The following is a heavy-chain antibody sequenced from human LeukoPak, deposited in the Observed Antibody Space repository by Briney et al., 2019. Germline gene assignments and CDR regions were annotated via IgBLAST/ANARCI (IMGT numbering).Heavy chain of an antibody. D-gene: IGHD6-19*01. CDR2: IWYDGSNK. CDR1: GFTFSSYG. CDR3: ARASAVGYFDY. Sequence: GGSLRLSCAASGFTFSSYGMHWVRQAPGKGLEWVAVIWYDGSNKYYADSVKGRFTISRDNSKNTLYLQMNSLRAEDTAVYYCARASAVGYFDYWGQGTLVTVSS. V-gene: IGHV3-33*01. J-gene: IGHJ4*02.